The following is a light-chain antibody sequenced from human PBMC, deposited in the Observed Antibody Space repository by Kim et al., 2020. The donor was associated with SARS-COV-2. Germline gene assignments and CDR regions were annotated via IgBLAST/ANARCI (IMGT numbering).Light chain of an antibody. J-gene: IGKJ2*01. Sequence: LAPGERATLSCRASQSVSSYLAWYQQKPGQAPRLLIYDASNRATGIPARFSGSGSGTDFTLTISSLEPEDFAVYYCQQRSNWPGYTFGQGTKLEIK. CDR2: DAS. CDR3: QQRSNWPGYT. CDR1: QSVSSY. V-gene: IGKV3-11*01.